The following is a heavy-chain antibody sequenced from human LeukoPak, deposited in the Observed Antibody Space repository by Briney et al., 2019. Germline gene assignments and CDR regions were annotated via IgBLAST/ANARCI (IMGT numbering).Heavy chain of an antibody. Sequence: GGSLRLSCAASGFTFSSYSMNWVRRAPGKGLEWASSISSSSSYIYYADSVKGRFTISRDNSKNTLYLQMNSLRAEDTAVYYCASFSIAVAGIDYWGQGTLVTVSS. CDR2: ISSSSSYI. V-gene: IGHV3-21*04. CDR3: ASFSIAVAGIDY. CDR1: GFTFSSYS. J-gene: IGHJ4*02. D-gene: IGHD6-19*01.